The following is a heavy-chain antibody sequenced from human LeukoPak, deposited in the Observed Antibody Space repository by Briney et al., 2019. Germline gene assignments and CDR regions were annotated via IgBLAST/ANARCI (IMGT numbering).Heavy chain of an antibody. CDR2: ICTSGST. Sequence: PSETLSLTCTVSGGSISSGSYYWSWIRQPAGKGLEWIGRICTSGSTNYNPSLKSRVTISVDTSKNQFSLKLSSVTAADTAVYYCAREGEAFAQTLRGWYYYDSSGYYFDAFDIWGQGTMVTVSS. CDR1: GGSISSGSYY. CDR3: AREGEAFAQTLRGWYYYDSSGYYFDAFDI. V-gene: IGHV4-61*02. J-gene: IGHJ3*02. D-gene: IGHD3-22*01.